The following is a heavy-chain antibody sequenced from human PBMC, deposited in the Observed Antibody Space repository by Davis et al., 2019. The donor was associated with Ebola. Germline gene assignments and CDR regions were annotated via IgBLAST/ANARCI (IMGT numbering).Heavy chain of an antibody. V-gene: IGHV1-2*06. CDR1: GYTFTGYY. Sequence: ASVKVSCKASGYTFTGYYMHWVRQAPGQGLEWMGRINPNSGGTNYAQKFQGRVTMTRDKSISTAYLQWSSLKASDTAMYYCARRPDGSGSHYRIFDYWGQGSLVTVSS. J-gene: IGHJ4*02. D-gene: IGHD3-10*01. CDR2: INPNSGGT. CDR3: ARRPDGSGSHYRIFDY.